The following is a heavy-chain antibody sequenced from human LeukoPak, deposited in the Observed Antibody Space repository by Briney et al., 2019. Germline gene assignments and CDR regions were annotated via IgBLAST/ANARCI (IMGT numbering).Heavy chain of an antibody. J-gene: IGHJ5*02. CDR3: VREERYSRNWFDP. CDR1: GYTFTSYG. V-gene: IGHV1-46*01. CDR2: INPSGSST. D-gene: IGHD5-12*01. Sequence: GASVKVSCKASGYTFTSYGISWVRQAPGEGLEWMGIINPSGSSTSYAQKFQGRVTMTRDMSTNTVYMELSSLRSEDTAVYYCVREERYSRNWFDPWGQGTLVTVSS.